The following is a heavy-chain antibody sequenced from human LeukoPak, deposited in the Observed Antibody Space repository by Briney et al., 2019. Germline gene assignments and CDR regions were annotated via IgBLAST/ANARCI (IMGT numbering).Heavy chain of an antibody. V-gene: IGHV3-23*01. CDR1: GFTFDNYA. CDR3: AKDRSDTDMVYVFDY. Sequence: GSLRLSCVASGFTFDNYAMSWVRQAPGKGLEWVSGISGSGDGTYYADSVKGRFTISRDSSKNTVYLQMNSLRAEDTAVYYCAKDRSDTDMVYVFDYWGPGTLVTVSS. CDR2: ISGSGDGT. J-gene: IGHJ4*02. D-gene: IGHD5-18*01.